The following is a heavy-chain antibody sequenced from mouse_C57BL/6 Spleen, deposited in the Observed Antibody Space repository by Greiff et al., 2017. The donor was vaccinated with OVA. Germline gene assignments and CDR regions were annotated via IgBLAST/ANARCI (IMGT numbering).Heavy chain of an antibody. J-gene: IGHJ3*01. CDR2: IHPNSGST. CDR3: ARSDYGSSYEFAY. CDR1: GYTFTSYW. D-gene: IGHD1-1*01. V-gene: IGHV1-64*01. Sequence: VKLQQPGAELVKPGASVKLSCKASGYTFTSYWMHWVKQRPGQGLEWIGMIHPNSGSTNYNEKFKSKATLTVDKSSSTAYMQLSSLTSEDSAVYYCARSDYGSSYEFAYWGQGTLVTVSA.